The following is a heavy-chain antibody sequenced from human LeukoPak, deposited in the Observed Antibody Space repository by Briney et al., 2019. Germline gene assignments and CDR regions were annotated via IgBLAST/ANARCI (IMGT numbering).Heavy chain of an antibody. CDR3: VRTFYYDSSGYGTPGEYFQH. J-gene: IGHJ1*01. V-gene: IGHV3-7*01. D-gene: IGHD3-22*01. CDR2: IKQDGSEK. Sequence: GGSLRLSCAASGFTFSRYWMSWVRQAPGKGLEWVANIKQDGSEKYYADSVKGRITISRDNAKNSLFLQMSSLRVEDTAMYYCVRTFYYDSSGYGTPGEYFQHWGQGTLVTVSS. CDR1: GFTFSRYW.